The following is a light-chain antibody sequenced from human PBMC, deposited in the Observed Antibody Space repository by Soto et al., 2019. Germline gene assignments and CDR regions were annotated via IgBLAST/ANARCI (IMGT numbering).Light chain of an antibody. Sequence: DIVMTQSPDSLAVSLGERATINCKSSQSVLYIADNKTYLAWYQQKPRQPPKLLTYWASTRESGVPDRFSGSGSGRDFTLTISSVQAEDVALYYYHQYYNTPHTFGQGTKLVIK. CDR2: WAS. J-gene: IGKJ2*01. CDR3: HQYYNTPHT. CDR1: QSVLYIADNKTY. V-gene: IGKV4-1*01.